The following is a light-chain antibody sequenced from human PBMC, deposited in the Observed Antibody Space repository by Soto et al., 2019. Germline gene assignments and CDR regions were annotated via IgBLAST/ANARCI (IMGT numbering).Light chain of an antibody. Sequence: EIVMTQSPATLSVSPGERATLSCRASQSVRSNLAWYQQKRGQAPRLLIYGASTRATGIPARFSGSGSGTEFTLTISSLQSEDFAVYYCQQYNNWPSVTFGQGTKVEIK. J-gene: IGKJ1*01. CDR2: GAS. CDR3: QQYNNWPSVT. V-gene: IGKV3-15*01. CDR1: QSVRSN.